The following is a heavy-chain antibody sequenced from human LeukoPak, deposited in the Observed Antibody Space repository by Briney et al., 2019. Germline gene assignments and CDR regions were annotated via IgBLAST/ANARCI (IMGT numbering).Heavy chain of an antibody. J-gene: IGHJ3*02. CDR3: ARDQGEGAFDI. Sequence: GGSLRLSCSASGFTFSSYPFNRVRQAPGKGLEWVSSISSSSSYIYYADSVKGRFTISRDNAKNSLYLQMNSLRAEDTAVYYCARDQGEGAFDIWGQGTMVTVSS. CDR2: ISSSSSYI. CDR1: GFTFSSYP. V-gene: IGHV3-21*01. D-gene: IGHD2-21*01.